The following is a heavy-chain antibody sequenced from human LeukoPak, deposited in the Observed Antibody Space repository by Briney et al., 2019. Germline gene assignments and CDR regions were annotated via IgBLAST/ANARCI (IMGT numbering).Heavy chain of an antibody. Sequence: GGSLRLSCVASEVTFTAYHMGWIRQAPGKGLEWLAYISASGNTKLYADSVKGRFTVSRDNAKNSLFLQISSLRADEDTAVYYCATYDTRGRGSWYFDLWGRGTLVTVSS. V-gene: IGHV3-11*01. CDR1: EVTFTAYH. J-gene: IGHJ2*01. D-gene: IGHD3-22*01. CDR3: ATYDTRGRGSWYFDL. CDR2: ISASGNTK.